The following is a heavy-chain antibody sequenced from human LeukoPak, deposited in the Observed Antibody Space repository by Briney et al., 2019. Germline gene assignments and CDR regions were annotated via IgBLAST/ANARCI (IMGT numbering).Heavy chain of an antibody. V-gene: IGHV3-66*02. D-gene: IGHD6-19*01. CDR1: GVTVSNDY. CDR3: ARDRAEAQSWVALDP. CDR2: IYGDGTT. J-gene: IGHJ5*02. Sequence: GGSLRLSCAASGVTVSNDYMAWVRQAPGRGLEWVSLIYGDGTTFYTDSVKGRFTISRDNFKNTLYLQMSSLRPEDTALYYCARDRAEAQSWVALDPRGQGTLVTVSS.